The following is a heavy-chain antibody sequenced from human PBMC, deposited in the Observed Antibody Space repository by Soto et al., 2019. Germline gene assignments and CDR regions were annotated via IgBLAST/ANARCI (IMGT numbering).Heavy chain of an antibody. J-gene: IGHJ6*02. CDR1: GYTFTSYG. CDR2: IIAFIGTT. CDR3: ARTYTAICYYFYGMDV. Sequence: ASVKVSCKASGYTFTSYGISWVRQAPGKGPEWLGWIIAFIGTTTYAQKLQGRVTMTADTSTSTAYMELRSLRCDDTAVYYCARTYTAICYYFYGMDVWGQGTTVTVSS. V-gene: IGHV1-18*04. D-gene: IGHD5-18*01.